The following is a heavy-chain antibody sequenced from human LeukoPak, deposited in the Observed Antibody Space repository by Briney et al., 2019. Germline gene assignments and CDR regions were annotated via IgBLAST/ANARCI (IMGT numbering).Heavy chain of an antibody. J-gene: IGHJ4*02. Sequence: SETLSLTCTVSGRSISSYYWSWIRQPPGKGLECIGYIYYSGRTNYNPSLKSRLTISVDTSKNQFSLKLNSVTAADTAVYYCARDRSEFDYWGQGTLVTVSS. CDR3: ARDRSEFDY. CDR2: IYYSGRT. CDR1: GRSISSYY. V-gene: IGHV4-59*01.